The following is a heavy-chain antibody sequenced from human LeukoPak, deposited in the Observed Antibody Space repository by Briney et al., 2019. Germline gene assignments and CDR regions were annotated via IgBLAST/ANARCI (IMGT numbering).Heavy chain of an antibody. J-gene: IGHJ4*02. CDR1: GGSISSGSYY. CDR2: IYYSGST. V-gene: IGHV4-61*01. CDR3: ARRRDYFDY. Sequence: SETLSLTCTVSGGSISSGSYYWSWIRQPPGKGLEWIGYIYYSGSTNYNPSLKSRVTISVDTSKNQFSLKLSSVTAADTAVYYCARRRDYFDYWGQGTLVTVSS.